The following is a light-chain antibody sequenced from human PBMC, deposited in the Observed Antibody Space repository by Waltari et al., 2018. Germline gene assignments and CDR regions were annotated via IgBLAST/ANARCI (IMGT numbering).Light chain of an antibody. CDR3: QQSYTTPLT. Sequence: IQMTQSPSSLSASVGDRVTITCRASQYIAEYLNWYQQKPGKAPKLLIYGASNLQRGVSSRFSGSGSGTDFTLTINSLQPEDSATYYCQQSYTTPLTFGGGTKVE. CDR2: GAS. V-gene: IGKV1-39*01. CDR1: QYIAEY. J-gene: IGKJ4*01.